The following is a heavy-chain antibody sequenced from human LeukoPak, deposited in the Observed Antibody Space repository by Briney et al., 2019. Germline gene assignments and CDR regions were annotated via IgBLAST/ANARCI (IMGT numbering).Heavy chain of an antibody. Sequence: GGSLRLSCAASGFTFSSYSMNWVRQAPGKGLEWVSSISSSSSYIYYADSVKGRFTISRDNSKNTLYLQMNSLRAEDTAVYYCAKISITMIVVVITKGPFDYWGQGTLVTVSS. D-gene: IGHD3-22*01. CDR3: AKISITMIVVVITKGPFDY. CDR2: ISSSSSYI. V-gene: IGHV3-21*04. J-gene: IGHJ4*02. CDR1: GFTFSSYS.